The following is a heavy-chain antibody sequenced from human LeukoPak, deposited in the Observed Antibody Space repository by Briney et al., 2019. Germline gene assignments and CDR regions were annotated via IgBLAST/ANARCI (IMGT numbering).Heavy chain of an antibody. D-gene: IGHD4-23*01. CDR3: ARHRGVVTHAFDI. CDR1: GGSISSSSYY. J-gene: IGHJ3*02. CDR2: IYYSGST. Sequence: SETQSLTCTVSGGSISSSSYYWGWIRQPPGKGLEWIGSIYYSGSTYYNPSLKSRVTISVDTSKNQFSLKLSSVTAADTAVYYCARHRGVVTHAFDIWGQGTMVTVSS. V-gene: IGHV4-39*01.